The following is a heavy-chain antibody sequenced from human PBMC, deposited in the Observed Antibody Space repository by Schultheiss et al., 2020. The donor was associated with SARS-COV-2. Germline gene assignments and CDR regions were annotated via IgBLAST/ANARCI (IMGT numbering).Heavy chain of an antibody. CDR2: ISYDGSNK. V-gene: IGHV3-30*03. J-gene: IGHJ4*02. CDR1: GFTFSSYG. Sequence: GGSLRLSCAASGFTFSSYGMHWVRQAPGKGLEWVAVISYDGSNKYYADSVKGRFTISRDNSKNTLYLQMNSLRAEDTAVYYCARGHSRGDYFDYWGQGTLVTVSS. D-gene: IGHD6-13*01. CDR3: ARGHSRGDYFDY.